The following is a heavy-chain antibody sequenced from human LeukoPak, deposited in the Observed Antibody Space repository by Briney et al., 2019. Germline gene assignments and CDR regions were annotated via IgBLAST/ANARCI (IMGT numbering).Heavy chain of an antibody. J-gene: IGHJ4*02. CDR2: IKQDGSEK. CDR3: ARDGVYRSSAPDY. Sequence: GGSLRLSCAASGFTFSSYWMSWVRQAPGKGLEWMANIKQDGSEKYYVDSVKGRFTISRDNAKNSLYLQMNILRAEDTAVYYCARDGVYRSSAPDYWGQGTLVTVSS. V-gene: IGHV3-7*01. CDR1: GFTFSSYW. D-gene: IGHD2-8*01.